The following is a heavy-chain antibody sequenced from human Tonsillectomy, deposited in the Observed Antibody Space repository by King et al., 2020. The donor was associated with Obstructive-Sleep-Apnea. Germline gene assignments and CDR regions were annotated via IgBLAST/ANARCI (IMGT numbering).Heavy chain of an antibody. CDR1: GDSIRTNNY. V-gene: IGHV4-39*07. J-gene: IGHJ4*02. Sequence: LQLQESGPGLVKPSETLSLTCTVSGDSIRTNNYWGWVRQTPGQVLEWIGSISYTGDTYYNPSLKSRVTISVYTSKNQFSLNLSSMTAADTAVYYCARETGDSSGYYHDSWGQGTLVHVSS. CDR3: ARETGDSSGYYHDS. CDR2: ISYTGDT. D-gene: IGHD3-22*01.